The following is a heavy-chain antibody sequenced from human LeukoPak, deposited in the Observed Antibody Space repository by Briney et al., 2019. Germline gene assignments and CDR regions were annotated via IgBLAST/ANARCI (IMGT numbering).Heavy chain of an antibody. CDR3: ARSGPTYYDILTGYEYYFDY. D-gene: IGHD3-9*01. J-gene: IGHJ4*02. V-gene: IGHV1-2*02. Sequence: ASVKVSCKAPGYTFTGYYMHWVRQAPGQGLEWMGWINPNSGGTNYAQKFQGRVTMTRDTSISTAYMELSRLRSDDTAVYYCARSGPTYYDILTGYEYYFDYWGQGTLVTVSS. CDR1: GYTFTGYY. CDR2: INPNSGGT.